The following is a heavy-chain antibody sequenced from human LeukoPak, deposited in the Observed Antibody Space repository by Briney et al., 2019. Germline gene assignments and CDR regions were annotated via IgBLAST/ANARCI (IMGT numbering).Heavy chain of an antibody. V-gene: IGHV4-59*01. CDR1: GGSISSYY. Sequence: SETLSLTCTVSGGSISSYYWSWIRQPPGKGLEWIGYIYYSGSTNYSPSLKSRVTISVDTSKNQFSLKLSSVTAADTAVYYCARGGASSGYFNWFDPWGQGTLVTVSS. CDR3: ARGGASSGYFNWFDP. J-gene: IGHJ5*02. D-gene: IGHD5-12*01. CDR2: IYYSGST.